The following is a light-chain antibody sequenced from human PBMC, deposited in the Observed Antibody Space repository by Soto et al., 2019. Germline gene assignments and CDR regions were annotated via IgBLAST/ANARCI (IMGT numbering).Light chain of an antibody. CDR3: GAGDPSLNADL. J-gene: IGLJ1*01. CDR2: DDT. V-gene: IGLV1-51*01. Sequence: QSVLAQPPSVFAAPGQRVTVSCSTTTSNLGNNYISWYQHLPGAAPRLLIYDDTERPSGLPDLFSGSRSATSATLVIAGLQTGDEADYCCGAGDPSLNADLFGTGTKLTVL. CDR1: TSNLGNNY.